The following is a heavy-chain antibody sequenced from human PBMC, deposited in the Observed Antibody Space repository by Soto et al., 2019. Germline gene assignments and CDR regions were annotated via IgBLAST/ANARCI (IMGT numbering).Heavy chain of an antibody. V-gene: IGHV4-59*08. J-gene: IGHJ5*02. Sequence: SETLSLTCNVSGASISSYNYWGWFRQPPGKGLEWIGYIYYSGSTNYNPSLKSRVTISVDTSKNQFSLKLSSVTAADTAVYYCARGPEYYDILTGYYRGSVWFDTWGQG. D-gene: IGHD3-9*01. CDR3: ARGPEYYDILTGYYRGSVWFDT. CDR1: GASISSYNY. CDR2: IYYSGST.